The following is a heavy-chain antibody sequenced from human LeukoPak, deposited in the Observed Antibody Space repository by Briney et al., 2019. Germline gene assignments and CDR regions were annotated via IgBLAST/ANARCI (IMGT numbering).Heavy chain of an antibody. J-gene: IGHJ3*02. D-gene: IGHD6-13*01. CDR3: AKEHGGSNWYEDAFDI. CDR2: ISGSGGST. CDR1: GFTFSSYG. Sequence: GGTLRLSCAASGFTFSSYGMSWVRQAPGKGLEWVSDISGSGGSTYCADSVKGRFTISRDNSKNTLYLQMNSLRAEDTAVYYCAKEHGGSNWYEDAFDIWGQGTMVTVSS. V-gene: IGHV3-23*01.